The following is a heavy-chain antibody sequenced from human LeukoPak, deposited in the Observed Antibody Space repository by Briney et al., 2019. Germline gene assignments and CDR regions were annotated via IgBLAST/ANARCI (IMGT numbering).Heavy chain of an antibody. CDR2: ISGSGGST. CDR1: GFTLSSYA. J-gene: IGHJ4*02. Sequence: GGSLGLSCAASGFTLSSYAMRWVRQAPGKGLEWVSAISGSGGSTYYADSVKGRFTISRDNSKHTLHLQMNSLRAEDTAVYYCAKTRRGVTSYFDYWGQGTLVTVSS. CDR3: AKTRRGVTSYFDY. V-gene: IGHV3-23*01. D-gene: IGHD2-21*02.